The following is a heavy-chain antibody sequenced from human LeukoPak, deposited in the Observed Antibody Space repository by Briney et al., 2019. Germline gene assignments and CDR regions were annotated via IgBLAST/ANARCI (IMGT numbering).Heavy chain of an antibody. CDR2: IYYTGNT. Sequence: SETLSLTCTVSGGSMSSHYWSWLRQPPGKGLEWIGYIYYTGNTNYSPSLKSRVTISVDTSKNQFSLKLSSVTAADTAVYYCARGNFLDAFHIWGQGTMVTVSS. D-gene: IGHD2/OR15-2a*01. J-gene: IGHJ3*02. CDR3: ARGNFLDAFHI. CDR1: GGSMSSHY. V-gene: IGHV4-59*11.